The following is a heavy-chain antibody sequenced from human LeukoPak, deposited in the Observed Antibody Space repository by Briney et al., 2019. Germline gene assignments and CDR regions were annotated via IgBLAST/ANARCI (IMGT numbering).Heavy chain of an antibody. D-gene: IGHD6-6*01. CDR3: ARRGIAARQDDY. CDR1: GGSISSSSYY. V-gene: IGHV4-39*01. CDR2: IYYSGST. Sequence: PSETLSPTCTVSGGSISSSSYYWGWIRQPPGKGLEWIGSIYYSGSTYYNPSLKCRVTISVDTSKNQFSLKLSSVTAADTAVYYCARRGIAARQDDYWGQGTLVTVSS. J-gene: IGHJ4*02.